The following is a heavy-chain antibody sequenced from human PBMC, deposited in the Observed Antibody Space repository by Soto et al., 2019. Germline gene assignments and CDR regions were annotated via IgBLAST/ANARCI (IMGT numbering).Heavy chain of an antibody. D-gene: IGHD2-2*03. CDR2: ISGSGGST. Sequence: EVQLLESGGGLVQPGGSLRLSCAASGFTFSSYAMSWVRQAPGKGLEWVSAISGSGGSTYYADSVKGRFTISRDNPKKTLYLQMNSLRAEDTAVYYCAKEGGYCSSTSCYGRVYYWGQGTLVTVSS. CDR3: AKEGGYCSSTSCYGRVYY. V-gene: IGHV3-23*01. CDR1: GFTFSSYA. J-gene: IGHJ4*02.